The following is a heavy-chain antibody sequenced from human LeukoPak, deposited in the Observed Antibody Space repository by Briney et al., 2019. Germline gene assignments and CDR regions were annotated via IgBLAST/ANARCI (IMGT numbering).Heavy chain of an antibody. V-gene: IGHV3-74*01. CDR2: INTDGSRT. J-gene: IGHJ4*02. CDR1: GFTFSNYW. Sequence: PGGSLRLSCAASGFTFSNYWMHWVRQAPGKGLVWVSRINTDGSRTTYADSVRGRFTISRDNAKNTLYLQMNTLRAEDTAVYYCARSAGMVDYWGQETLLTVSS. CDR3: ARSAGMVDY.